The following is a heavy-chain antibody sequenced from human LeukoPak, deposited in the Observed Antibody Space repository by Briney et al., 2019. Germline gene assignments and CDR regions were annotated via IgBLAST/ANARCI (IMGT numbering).Heavy chain of an antibody. J-gene: IGHJ4*02. V-gene: IGHV3-21*01. Sequence: GGSLRLSCAASGFTFSSYSMNWVRQAPGKGLEWVSSISNSGSYIYYADSVKGRFTISRDNAKNSLYLQMNSLRAEDTAVYYCARARGRFYSKWGVDYWGQGTLVTVST. CDR1: GFTFSSYS. CDR2: ISNSGSYI. CDR3: ARARGRFYSKWGVDY. D-gene: IGHD4-11*01.